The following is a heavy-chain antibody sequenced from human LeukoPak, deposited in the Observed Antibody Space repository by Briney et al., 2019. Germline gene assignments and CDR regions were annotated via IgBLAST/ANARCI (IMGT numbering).Heavy chain of an antibody. D-gene: IGHD7-27*01. J-gene: IGHJ4*02. Sequence: PGGSLRLSCAASGFTFSSYAMSWVRQAPGKGLEWVSAISGSGDTAYYADSVKGRFTVSRDNSKNTLSLLMNSLKAEDTAVYYCAKPRETGGYFFDYWGQGTLVTVSS. CDR2: ISGSGDTA. V-gene: IGHV3-23*01. CDR3: AKPRETGGYFFDY. CDR1: GFTFSSYA.